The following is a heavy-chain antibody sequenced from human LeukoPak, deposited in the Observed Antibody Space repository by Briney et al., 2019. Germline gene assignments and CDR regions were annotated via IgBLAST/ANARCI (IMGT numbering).Heavy chain of an antibody. J-gene: IGHJ6*03. CDR2: IRYDGSNK. V-gene: IGHV3-30*02. Sequence: GGSLRLSCAASGFTFSSYGMHWVRQAPGKGLEWVAFIRYDGSNKYYADSVKGRFTISRDNSKNTLYLQMNSLRPEDTAVYYCAKGGVGATYYYYYMDVWGKGTTVTVSS. CDR3: AKGGVGATYYYYYMDV. CDR1: GFTFSSYG. D-gene: IGHD1-26*01.